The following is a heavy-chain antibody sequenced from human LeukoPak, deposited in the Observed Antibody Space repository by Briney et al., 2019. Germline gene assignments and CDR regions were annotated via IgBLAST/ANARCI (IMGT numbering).Heavy chain of an antibody. CDR2: IYTSGST. CDR3: ARGYYYDSSGFFDY. V-gene: IGHV4-4*07. Sequence: SETLSLTCTVSGGSISSYYWSWIRRPAGKGLEWIGRIYTSGSTNYNPSLKSRVTMSVDTSKNQFSLKLSSVTAADTAVYYCARGYYYDSSGFFDYWGQGTLVTVSS. CDR1: GGSISSYY. D-gene: IGHD3-22*01. J-gene: IGHJ4*02.